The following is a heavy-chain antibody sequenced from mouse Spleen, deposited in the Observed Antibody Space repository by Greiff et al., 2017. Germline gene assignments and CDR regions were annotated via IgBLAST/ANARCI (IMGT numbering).Heavy chain of an antibody. CDR3: ARGGGYYYPCVAY. CDR1: GYTFTSYW. V-gene: IGHV1-61*01. CDR2: IYPSDSET. J-gene: IGHJ3*01. D-gene: IGHD2-3*01. Sequence: VQLQQPGAELVRPGSSVKLSCKASGYTFTSYWMDWVKQRPGQGLEWIGNIYPSDSETHYNQKFKDKATLTVDKSSSTAYMQLSSLTSEDSAVYYCARGGGYYYPCVAYWGQGTLVTVSA.